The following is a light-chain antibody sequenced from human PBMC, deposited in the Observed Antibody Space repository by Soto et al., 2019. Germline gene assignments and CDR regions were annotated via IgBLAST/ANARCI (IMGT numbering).Light chain of an antibody. CDR3: SSYTTSSTLV. V-gene: IGLV2-14*01. Sequence: QSALTQPASVSGSPRQSITISCTGTSSDVGAHNYVSWYQQYPGKAPKLMIYDVTNRPSGVSNRFSGSKSGNTASLTISGLQAEDEADYYCSSYTTSSTLVFGGGTKLTVL. CDR1: SSDVGAHNY. CDR2: DVT. J-gene: IGLJ2*01.